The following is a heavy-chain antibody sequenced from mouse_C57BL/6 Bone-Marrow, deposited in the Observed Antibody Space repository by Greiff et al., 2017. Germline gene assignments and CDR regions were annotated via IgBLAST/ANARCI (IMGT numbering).Heavy chain of an antibody. CDR1: GFTFSSYA. CDR3: SRDSNYYDGAYYFDY. J-gene: IGHJ2*01. V-gene: IGHV5-9-1*02. Sequence: EVKLQESGEGLVKPGGSLKLSCAASGFTFSSYAMSWVRQTPEKRLEWVAYISSGGDDIYYEDTVKGRFTISSDNARNTLYLQMSSLKSEDKAMSFCSRDSNYYDGAYYFDYGDQGTTLTVTA. CDR2: ISSGGDDI. D-gene: IGHD1-1*01.